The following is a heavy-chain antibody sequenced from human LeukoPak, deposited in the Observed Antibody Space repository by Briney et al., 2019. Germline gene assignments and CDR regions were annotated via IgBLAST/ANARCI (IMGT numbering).Heavy chain of an antibody. CDR3: ARHFDFWSGYGGP. Sequence: SETLPLTCTVSGDSITLSSFYWAWIRQPPGKGLEWIGSMYSSGNTYYNPSLKNRASISVDTAKNNFSLNLTSVTVADTAYYYCARHFDFWSGYGGPWGQGTLVTVSS. D-gene: IGHD3-3*01. CDR2: MYSSGNT. CDR1: GDSITLSSFY. V-gene: IGHV4-39*07. J-gene: IGHJ5*02.